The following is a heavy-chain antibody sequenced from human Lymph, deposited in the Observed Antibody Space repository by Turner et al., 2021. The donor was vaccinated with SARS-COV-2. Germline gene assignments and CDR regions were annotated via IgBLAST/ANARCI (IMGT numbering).Heavy chain of an antibody. CDR2: IYSGGSS. V-gene: IGHV3-53*04. J-gene: IGHJ6*02. D-gene: IGHD5-18*01. CDR3: ARDLDTAGGMDV. Sequence: EVQLVESGGGLVQPGGSLRLSCAASGITVSRNYMSWVRQAPGKGLEWVSVIYSGGSSYYADSVKGRFTISRHNSKNTLYLQMNSLRVEDTAVYYCARDLDTAGGMDVWGQGTTVTVS. CDR1: GITVSRNY.